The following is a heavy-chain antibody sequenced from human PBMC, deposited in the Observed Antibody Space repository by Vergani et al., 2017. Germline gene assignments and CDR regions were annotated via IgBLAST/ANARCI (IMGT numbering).Heavy chain of an antibody. CDR3: ASDTHSGQRADR. CDR1: FVSIRNLY. CDR2: IHYSENT. J-gene: IGHJ5*02. V-gene: IGHV4-59*11. Sequence: QVQLQESGPGLVKSSETLPLTCSVSFVSIRNLYCNWIRQPPGKGLEWIGSIHYSENTNYNPSLKTRVTISVDTSKNQFSLTLTSVTAADTAVYYCASDTHSGQRADRWGQGILVTVTS. D-gene: IGHD6-19*01.